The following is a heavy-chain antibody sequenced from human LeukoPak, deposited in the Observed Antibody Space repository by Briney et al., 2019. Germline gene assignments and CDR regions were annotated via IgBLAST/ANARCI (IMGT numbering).Heavy chain of an antibody. CDR2: IYSSGST. CDR1: GSSISSYY. D-gene: IGHD1-26*01. V-gene: IGHV4-4*07. CDR3: ARALNPIVGTYYFDY. Sequence: SETLSLTCTVSGSSISSYYWTWIRQPAGKGLEWIGRIYSSGSTNYNPSLKSRVTMSIDTSKNQFSLKLSSVTAADTAVYYCARALNPIVGTYYFDYWGQGTLVTVSS. J-gene: IGHJ4*02.